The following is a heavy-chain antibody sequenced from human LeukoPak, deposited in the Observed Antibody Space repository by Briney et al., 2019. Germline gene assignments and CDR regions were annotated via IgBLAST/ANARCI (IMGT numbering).Heavy chain of an antibody. CDR1: GDSISSTSHY. Sequence: SETLSLTCTVSGDSISSTSHYWGWIRQPPGKGLEWIGSIYYSGSTYSNPSLKSRVTISEDTSRNQFSLKLSSVTAADTAVYYCARQNAYNFFSSFWGQGTLVTVSS. CDR3: ARQNAYNFFSSF. CDR2: IYYSGST. V-gene: IGHV4-39*01. J-gene: IGHJ4*02. D-gene: IGHD5-24*01.